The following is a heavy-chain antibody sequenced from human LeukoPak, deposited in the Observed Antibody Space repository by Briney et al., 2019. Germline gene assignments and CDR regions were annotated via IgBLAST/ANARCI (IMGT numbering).Heavy chain of an antibody. V-gene: IGHV3-48*03. CDR2: ISSSGSTM. CDR3: ASSSWYALDY. J-gene: IGHJ4*02. CDR1: GFTFSSYE. D-gene: IGHD6-13*01. Sequence: PGGSLRLSCAASGFTFSSYEMNWVRQAPGKGLEWISYISSSGSTMYYADSVKGRFTISRDNAKNSLYLQMNSLRAEDTAIYYCASSSWYALDYRGQGTLVTVSS.